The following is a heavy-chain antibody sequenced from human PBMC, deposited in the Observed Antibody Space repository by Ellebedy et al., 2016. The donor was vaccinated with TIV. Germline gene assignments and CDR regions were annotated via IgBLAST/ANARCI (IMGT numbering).Heavy chain of an antibody. CDR1: GYTFTGYY. V-gene: IGHV1-2*04. Sequence: AASVNVSCKASGYTFTGYYMHWVRQAPGQGLEWMGWINPNSGGTNYAQKFQGWVTMTRDTSISTAYMELSRLRSDDTAVYYCARGSYDNSGNILDYWGQGTLVTVSS. J-gene: IGHJ4*02. CDR3: ARGSYDNSGNILDY. CDR2: INPNSGGT. D-gene: IGHD3-22*01.